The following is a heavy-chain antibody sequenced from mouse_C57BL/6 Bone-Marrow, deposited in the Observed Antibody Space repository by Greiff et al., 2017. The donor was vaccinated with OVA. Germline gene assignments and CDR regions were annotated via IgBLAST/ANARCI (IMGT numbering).Heavy chain of an antibody. J-gene: IGHJ2*01. CDR1: GYAFTNYL. CDR2: INPGSGGT. CDR3: AFYDGYYVDY. D-gene: IGHD2-3*01. Sequence: QVQLQQSGAELVRPGPSVKVSCKASGYAFTNYLIEWVKQRPGQGLEWIGVINPGSGGTNYNEKFKGKATLTADKSSSTAYMQLSSLTSEDSAVYFCAFYDGYYVDYWGQGTTLTVSS. V-gene: IGHV1-54*01.